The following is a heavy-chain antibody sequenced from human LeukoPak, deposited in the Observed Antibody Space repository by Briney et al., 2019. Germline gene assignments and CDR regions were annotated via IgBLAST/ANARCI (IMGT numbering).Heavy chain of an antibody. CDR2: ISAYNGKT. CDR3: ARAGTLPAAMD. CDR1: GYTFTSYG. Sequence: GASVKVSCKASGYTFTSYGISWVRQAPGQGLEWMGWISAYNGKTNYVEKFQGRVTMTTDTSTSTAYMELRSLRSDDTAMYYCARAGTLPAAMDWGQGTLVTVSS. J-gene: IGHJ4*02. V-gene: IGHV1-18*01. D-gene: IGHD2-2*01.